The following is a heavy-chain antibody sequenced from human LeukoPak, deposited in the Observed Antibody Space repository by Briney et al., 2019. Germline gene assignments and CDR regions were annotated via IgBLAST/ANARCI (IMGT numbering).Heavy chain of an antibody. CDR2: INPNSGGT. D-gene: IGHD3-22*01. CDR1: AFTFTEYY. CDR3: ASDYDADY. Sequence: ASVKVSCKTSAFTFTEYYIHWVRQAPGQGLEWMGWINPNSGGTNYAQKFQGRVTMTRDTSISTAYMELSRLRSDDTAVYYCASDYDADYWGQGTLVTVSS. J-gene: IGHJ4*02. V-gene: IGHV1-2*02.